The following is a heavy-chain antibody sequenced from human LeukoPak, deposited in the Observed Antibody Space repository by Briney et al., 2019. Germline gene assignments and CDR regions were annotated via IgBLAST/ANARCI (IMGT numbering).Heavy chain of an antibody. J-gene: IGHJ4*02. CDR3: ARDILTGFDY. D-gene: IGHD7-27*01. Sequence: PGRSLRLSCAASGFTFSSYAMHWVRQAPGKGREWVAVISYDGSNKYYADSVKGRFTISRDNSKNTLYLQMNSLRAEDTAVYYCARDILTGFDYWGQGTLVTVSS. CDR2: ISYDGSNK. V-gene: IGHV3-30*01. CDR1: GFTFSSYA.